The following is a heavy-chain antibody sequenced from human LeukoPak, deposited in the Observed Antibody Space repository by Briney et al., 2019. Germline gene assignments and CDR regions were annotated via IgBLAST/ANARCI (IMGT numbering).Heavy chain of an antibody. CDR3: ARVTHTELSTWFDP. J-gene: IGHJ5*02. D-gene: IGHD5-18*01. CDR2: IIPIFGSS. CDR1: GGTFNNYA. Sequence: ASVKVSCKASGGTFNNYAINWVRQAPGQGLEWMGGIIPIFGSSNYAQKFQGRVTITADESTTTAYMELSSLRSEGTAVYYCARVTHTELSTWFDPWGQGTLVTVSS. V-gene: IGHV1-69*13.